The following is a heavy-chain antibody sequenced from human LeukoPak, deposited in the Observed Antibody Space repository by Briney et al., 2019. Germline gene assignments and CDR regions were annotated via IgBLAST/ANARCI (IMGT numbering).Heavy chain of an antibody. V-gene: IGHV3-23*01. CDR1: GFTFSNYA. J-gene: IGHJ4*02. D-gene: IGHD6-13*01. CDR2: ISGSGTTT. Sequence: GGSLRLSCAASGFTFSNYAMSWVRQAPGKGLDWVSAISGSGTTTYYADSVKGRFTISRDISKSTLYLQMNSLRAEDTAVYYCAKPLSAASGTDFHYWGQGTLVTVSS. CDR3: AKPLSAASGTDFHY.